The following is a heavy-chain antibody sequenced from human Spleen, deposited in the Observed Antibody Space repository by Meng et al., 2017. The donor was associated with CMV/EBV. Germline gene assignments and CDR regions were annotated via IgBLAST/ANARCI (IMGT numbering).Heavy chain of an antibody. V-gene: IGHV4-39*07. CDR1: GGSISSSSYY. D-gene: IGHD6-19*01. J-gene: IGHJ3*02. CDR2: IYYSGST. CDR3: ARVMERGWDHDAFDI. Sequence: SQTLSLTCTVSGGSISSSSYYWGWIRQPPGKGLEWIGSIYYSGSTYYNPSLKSRVTISVDTSKNQFSLKLSSVTAADTAVYYCARVMERGWDHDAFDIWGQGTMVTVSS.